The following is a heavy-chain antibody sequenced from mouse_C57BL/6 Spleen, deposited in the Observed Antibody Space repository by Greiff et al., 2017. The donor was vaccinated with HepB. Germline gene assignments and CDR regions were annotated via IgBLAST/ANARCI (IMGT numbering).Heavy chain of an antibody. CDR3: TSIYYGYDDWFAY. Sequence: EVQLQQSGAELVRPGASVKLSCTASGFNIKDYYMHWVKQRPEQGLEWIGRIDPEDGDTEYAPKFQGKATMTADTSSNTAYLQLSSLTSEDTAVYYCTSIYYGYDDWFAYWGQGTLVTVSA. D-gene: IGHD2-2*01. J-gene: IGHJ3*01. V-gene: IGHV14-1*01. CDR1: GFNIKDYY. CDR2: IDPEDGDT.